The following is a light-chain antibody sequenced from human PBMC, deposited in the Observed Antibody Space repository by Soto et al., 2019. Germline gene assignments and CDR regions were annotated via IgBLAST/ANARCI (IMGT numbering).Light chain of an antibody. CDR2: GAS. CDR3: QHYNNWPPRGT. J-gene: IGKJ1*01. Sequence: EIVMTQSPATLSVSPGERATLSCRASQSVSSNLAWYQQKPGQAPRLLIYGASTRATGIPARFSGSGSGTEFTLTISSLQSEDFAVYYRQHYNNWPPRGTFGQGTKVAIK. V-gene: IGKV3-15*01. CDR1: QSVSSN.